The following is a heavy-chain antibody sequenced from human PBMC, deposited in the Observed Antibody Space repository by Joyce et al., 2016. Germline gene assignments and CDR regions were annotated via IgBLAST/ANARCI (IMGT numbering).Heavy chain of an antibody. D-gene: IGHD6-19*01. V-gene: IGHV3-49*03. CDR2: VRTQAYGVTT. J-gene: IGHJ4*02. Sequence: VHVVESGGGLVQPGRSLRLSCTASGFTFGDYALSWFRQAPGKGLEWVGFVRTQAYGVTTEYAASVKDRVSISREKSKNIVSLEMNSLEPEDTATYFCTRNHGQQWLIPDHWGQGTLVTVSS. CDR3: TRNHGQQWLIPDH. CDR1: GFTFGDYA.